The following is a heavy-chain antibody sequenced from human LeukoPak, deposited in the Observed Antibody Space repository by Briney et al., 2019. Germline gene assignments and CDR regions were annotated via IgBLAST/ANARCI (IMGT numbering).Heavy chain of an antibody. V-gene: IGHV1-69*04. CDR2: IIPILGIA. CDR1: GGTFSSYA. D-gene: IGHD5-12*01. Sequence: GASVKVSCKASGGTFSSYAISWVRQAPGQGLEWMGRIIPILGIANYAQKFQGRVTITADKSTTTAYMELSSLRSEDTAVYYCARGPIVAAQNNWFDPWGQGTLVTVSS. CDR3: ARGPIVAAQNNWFDP. J-gene: IGHJ5*02.